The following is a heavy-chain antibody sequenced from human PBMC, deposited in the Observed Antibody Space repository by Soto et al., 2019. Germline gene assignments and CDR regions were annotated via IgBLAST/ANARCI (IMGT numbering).Heavy chain of an antibody. Sequence: ASVKVSCKASGYTFTSYGISWVRQAPGQGLEWMGWISAYNGNTNYAQKLQGRVTMTTDTSTSTAYMELRSLRSDDTAVYYCARALTYSSSRGFGYWGQGTLVTVSS. D-gene: IGHD3-22*01. CDR2: ISAYNGNT. V-gene: IGHV1-18*01. CDR3: ARALTYSSSRGFGY. CDR1: GYTFTSYG. J-gene: IGHJ4*02.